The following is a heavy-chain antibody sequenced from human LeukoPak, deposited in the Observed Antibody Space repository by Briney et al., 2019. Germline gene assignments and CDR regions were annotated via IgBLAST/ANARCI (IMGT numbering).Heavy chain of an antibody. Sequence: PSETLSLTCAVYGGSFSGYYWSWIRQPPGKGLEWIGEINHSGSTNYNPSLKSRVTISVDTSKNQFSLKLSSVTAADTAVYYCACLTTADAFDSWGQGTMVTVSS. V-gene: IGHV4-34*01. CDR3: ACLTTADAFDS. CDR1: GGSFSGYY. CDR2: INHSGST. J-gene: IGHJ3*02. D-gene: IGHD3-22*01.